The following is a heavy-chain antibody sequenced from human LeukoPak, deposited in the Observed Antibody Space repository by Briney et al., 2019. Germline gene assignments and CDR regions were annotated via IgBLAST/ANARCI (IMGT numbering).Heavy chain of an antibody. CDR2: ISSSSSYI. J-gene: IGHJ4*02. Sequence: GGSLRLSCAVSGFSFSDYSMSWVRQAAGKGLEWASSISSSSSYIYYADSVKGRFTISRDNAKNSLYLQMNSLRAEDTAVYYCARLGIHCGGDCYSPDWGQGTLVTVSS. D-gene: IGHD2-21*02. CDR1: GFSFSDYS. CDR3: ARLGIHCGGDCYSPD. V-gene: IGHV3-21*01.